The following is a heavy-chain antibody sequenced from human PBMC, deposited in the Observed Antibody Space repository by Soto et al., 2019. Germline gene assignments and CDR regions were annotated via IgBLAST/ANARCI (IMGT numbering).Heavy chain of an antibody. V-gene: IGHV3-23*01. J-gene: IGHJ4*02. CDR3: AKDMVRGVIPYFDY. CDR1: GFTFSSYA. D-gene: IGHD3-10*01. CDR2: ISGSGGST. Sequence: GESLKISCAASGFTFSSYAMSWVRQAPGKGLEWVSAISGSGGSTYYADSVKGRFTISRDNSKNTLYLQMNSLRAEDTAVYYCAKDMVRGVIPYFDYWGQGTLVTVSS.